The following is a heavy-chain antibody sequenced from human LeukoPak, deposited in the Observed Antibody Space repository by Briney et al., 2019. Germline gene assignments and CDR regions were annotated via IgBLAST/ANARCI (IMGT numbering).Heavy chain of an antibody. D-gene: IGHD2-2*01. V-gene: IGHV5-51*01. CDR1: GYSFSTYW. Sequence: GESLKISCKGSGYSFSTYWIGWVRQMPGKGLEWMGIIYPGDYDTRYSPSFQGQVTISADRSISTAYLQWSSLKASDTAMYYCARRSGLDSSPYYFDYWGQGTLVTVSS. CDR3: ARRSGLDSSPYYFDY. J-gene: IGHJ4*02. CDR2: IYPGDYDT.